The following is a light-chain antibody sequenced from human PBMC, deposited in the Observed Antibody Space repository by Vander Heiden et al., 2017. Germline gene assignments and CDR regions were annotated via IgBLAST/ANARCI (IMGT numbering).Light chain of an antibody. CDR1: SSDVGGHNY. J-gene: IGLJ2*01. CDR3: SSYTSSGLGVV. CDR2: EVS. Sequence: QSALTQPASVSGSPGQSITISCTGTSSDVGGHNYVSWYQQHPGKAPKLMIYEVSNRPSGVSNRFSGSKSGNTASLTISGLQAEDEADYYCSSYTSSGLGVVFGGGTKLTVL. V-gene: IGLV2-14*01.